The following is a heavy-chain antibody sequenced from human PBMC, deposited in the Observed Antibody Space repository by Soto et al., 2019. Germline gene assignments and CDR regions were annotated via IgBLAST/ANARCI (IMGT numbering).Heavy chain of an antibody. V-gene: IGHV1-18*04. Sequence: QVQLVQSGPEVKKPGASVKVSCKTSGYTFSSYTISWVRQAPGQGLEWMGWISSNNGDTKYAQKFQGRVTMTADTSMSTAYMEVRSLRSDDTAVYYRARDRDVVLVPPPVYDHFYYGMDAWGLGTTLTVS. J-gene: IGHJ6*02. CDR2: ISSNNGDT. CDR1: GYTFSSYT. D-gene: IGHD2-8*01. CDR3: ARDRDVVLVPPPVYDHFYYGMDA.